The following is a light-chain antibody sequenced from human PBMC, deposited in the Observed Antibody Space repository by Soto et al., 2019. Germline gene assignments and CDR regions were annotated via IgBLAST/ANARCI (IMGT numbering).Light chain of an antibody. CDR3: FSYAGGYSFV. J-gene: IGLJ1*01. CDR1: SRYVGGYNY. Sequence: QSALPQPRSVSGSPGQSVTISCTGTSRYVGGYNYVSWYQQHPGKAPKLMIFDVSQRPSGVPDRFSGSKFGSTASLTISGLQAEDEAAYYCFSYAGGYSFVFGTGTKVTVL. CDR2: DVS. V-gene: IGLV2-11*01.